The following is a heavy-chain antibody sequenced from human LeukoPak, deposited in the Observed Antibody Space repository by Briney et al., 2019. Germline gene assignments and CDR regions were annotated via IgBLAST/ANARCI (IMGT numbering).Heavy chain of an antibody. V-gene: IGHV4-61*08. CDR1: GGSISSGDYY. Sequence: PSQTLSLTCTVSGGSISSGDYYWSWIRQPPGKGLEWIGYIYYSGSTNYNPSLKSRVTISVDTSKNQFSLKLSSVTAADTAVYYCARVKRSNYVSWYFDLWGRGTLVTVSS. CDR3: ARVKRSNYVSWYFDL. CDR2: IYYSGST. D-gene: IGHD4-11*01. J-gene: IGHJ2*01.